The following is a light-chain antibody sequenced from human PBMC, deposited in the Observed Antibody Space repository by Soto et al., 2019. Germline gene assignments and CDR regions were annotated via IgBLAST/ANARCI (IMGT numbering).Light chain of an antibody. CDR3: SSYSSGSTLYV. Sequence: QSVLTQPASVSGSPGQSITISCTGTSSDVGAYNYVSWYQQYPGKAPKLMIYGVTNRPSGVSHRFSGSKFGNTASLTISGLQAEDEADYHCSSYSSGSTLYVFGTGTKVTVL. CDR1: SSDVGAYNY. V-gene: IGLV2-14*01. J-gene: IGLJ1*01. CDR2: GVT.